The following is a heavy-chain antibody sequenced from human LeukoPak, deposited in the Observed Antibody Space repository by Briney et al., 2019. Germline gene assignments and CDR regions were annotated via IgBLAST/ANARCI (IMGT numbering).Heavy chain of an antibody. D-gene: IGHD3-22*01. J-gene: IGHJ5*02. Sequence: APVKVSCKASGYTFTSYYMHWVRQAPGQGLEWMGIINPSGGSTSYAQIFQGRVTMTRGTSTSTVYMELSSLRSEDTAVYYCARGQSNYYDSSGYYYVENWFDPWGQGTLVTVSS. V-gene: IGHV1-46*01. CDR2: INPSGGST. CDR1: GYTFTSYY. CDR3: ARGQSNYYDSSGYYYVENWFDP.